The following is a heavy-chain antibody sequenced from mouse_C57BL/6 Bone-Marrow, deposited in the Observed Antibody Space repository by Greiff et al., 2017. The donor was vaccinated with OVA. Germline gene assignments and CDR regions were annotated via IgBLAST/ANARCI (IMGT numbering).Heavy chain of an antibody. J-gene: IGHJ4*01. CDR1: GFTFSDYG. D-gene: IGHD1-1*01. CDR2: ISSGSSSI. V-gene: IGHV5-17*01. CDR3: ARFYYGFYYAMDY. Sequence: EVQLVESGGGLVKPGGSLKLSCAASGFTFSDYGMHWVRQAPEKGLEWVAYISSGSSSIYYADTVKGRFTLSRDNAKNTLFLQMTRLRSEDTAMYYCARFYYGFYYAMDYWGQGTSVTVSS.